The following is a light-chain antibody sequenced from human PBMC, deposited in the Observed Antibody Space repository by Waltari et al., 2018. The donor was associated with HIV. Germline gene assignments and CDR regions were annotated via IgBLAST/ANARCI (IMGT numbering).Light chain of an antibody. Sequence: DVAMTQSPLSLPVTLGQPATFSCRSSQSLVSSDGYTYLDWLQQRPGQSPRRLIYEVSKRDSGVPDRFSGSGSGTDFTLRISRVEAEDVGVYYCMQALQRITFGQGTRLEIK. V-gene: IGKV2-30*01. J-gene: IGKJ5*01. CDR2: EVS. CDR1: QSLVSSDGYTY. CDR3: MQALQRIT.